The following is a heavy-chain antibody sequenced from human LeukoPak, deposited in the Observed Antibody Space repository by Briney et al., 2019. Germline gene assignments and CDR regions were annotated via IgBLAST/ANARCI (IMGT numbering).Heavy chain of an antibody. CDR1: GYTFTGYY. V-gene: IGHV1-2*02. J-gene: IGHJ6*03. CDR3: ARPSRRVGATPIRGDYYYMDV. D-gene: IGHD1-26*01. Sequence: ASVKVSFKSSGYTFTGYYMHWVRQAPGQGVEWMGWINPNSGGTNYAQKFQGRVTITRDTSISTANMELSRLRSDDTAVYYCARPSRRVGATPIRGDYYYMDVWGKGTTVTVSS. CDR2: INPNSGGT.